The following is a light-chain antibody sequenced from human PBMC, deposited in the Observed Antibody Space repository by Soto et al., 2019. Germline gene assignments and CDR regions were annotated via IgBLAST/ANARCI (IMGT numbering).Light chain of an antibody. V-gene: IGKV3-20*01. CDR1: QAFSTNY. CDR3: RQYREAPRT. J-gene: IGKJ1*01. Sequence: ILLMQSPGTLSLSPGGRATLSCRASQAFSTNYLAWYQQQAGEVPRLLIFCASTRGAGIHDGFVGGGAATEFSIPISRLVPEDFSVDFCRQYREAPRTFGQGTKVEIK. CDR2: CAS.